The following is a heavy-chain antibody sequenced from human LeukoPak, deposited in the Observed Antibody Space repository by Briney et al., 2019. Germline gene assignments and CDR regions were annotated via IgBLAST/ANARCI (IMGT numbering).Heavy chain of an antibody. D-gene: IGHD2-21*01. CDR1: GYNFTTYW. V-gene: IGHV5-51*01. J-gene: IGHJ5*02. Sequence: GESLKISCKGSGYNFTTYWIGWVRQMPGKGLESMGIIYPGDSDTRYSPSFQGQVTISADKSISTAYLQWSSLKASDTAMYYCARVHGVIGIDRFDPWGQGTLVTVSS. CDR2: IYPGDSDT. CDR3: ARVHGVIGIDRFDP.